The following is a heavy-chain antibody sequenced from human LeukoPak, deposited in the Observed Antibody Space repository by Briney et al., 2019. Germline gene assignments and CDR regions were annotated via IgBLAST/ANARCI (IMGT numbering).Heavy chain of an antibody. CDR1: GFTFSSHW. D-gene: IGHD3-22*01. J-gene: IGHJ1*01. CDR3: ARAPSEIGGYYPEYFRH. V-gene: IGHV3-74*01. Sequence: GGSLRLSCAASGFTFSSHWMHWVRQAPGKGLVWVSRIKSDGSTRYADSVKGRFTISRDNAKNTVSLQMTSLRAEDTGVYYCARAPSEIGGYYPEYFRHWGQGTLVIVSS. CDR2: IKSDGST.